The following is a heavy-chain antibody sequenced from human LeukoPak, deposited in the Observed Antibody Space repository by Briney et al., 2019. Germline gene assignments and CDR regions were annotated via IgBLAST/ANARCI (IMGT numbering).Heavy chain of an antibody. Sequence: GGSLRLSCAASGLTFTDFWMNWVRVAPGRGLEWLANIKPDGNEKYYVDSVKGRFAISRDNAKNEVYLEMNSLRAEDTGVYYCSSRDSSRSPRAYWGQGTLVRVSS. CDR1: GLTFTDFW. J-gene: IGHJ4*02. CDR2: IKPDGNEK. CDR3: SSRDSSRSPRAY. V-gene: IGHV3-7*01. D-gene: IGHD2-2*01.